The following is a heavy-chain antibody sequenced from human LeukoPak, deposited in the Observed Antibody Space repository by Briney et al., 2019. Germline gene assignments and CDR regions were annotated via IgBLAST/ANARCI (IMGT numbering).Heavy chain of an antibody. V-gene: IGHV4-39*01. CDR1: GGSMRISSYY. CDR2: IYYSGST. Sequence: PSETLSLTCTVSGGSMRISSYYGGWIRQPPGKGLEWIGSIYYSGSTYYNPSLKSRVTISVDTSKNQFSLKLSSVTAADTAVYYCARHERAGTREYYFDYWGQGTLVTVSS. J-gene: IGHJ4*02. D-gene: IGHD6-19*01. CDR3: ARHERAGTREYYFDY.